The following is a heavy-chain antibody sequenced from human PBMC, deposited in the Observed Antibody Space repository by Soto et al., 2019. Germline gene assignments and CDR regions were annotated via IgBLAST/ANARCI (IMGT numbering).Heavy chain of an antibody. Sequence: GGSLRLSCAASGFTFSSYGMHWVRQAPGKGLEWVAVISYDGSNKYYADSVKGRFTISRDNSKNTLYLQMNSLRAEDTAVYYCANADRFIAARPGEAEQNYYYGMDVWGQGTTVTVSS. CDR2: ISYDGSNK. D-gene: IGHD6-6*01. J-gene: IGHJ6*02. V-gene: IGHV3-30*18. CDR3: ANADRFIAARPGEAEQNYYYGMDV. CDR1: GFTFSSYG.